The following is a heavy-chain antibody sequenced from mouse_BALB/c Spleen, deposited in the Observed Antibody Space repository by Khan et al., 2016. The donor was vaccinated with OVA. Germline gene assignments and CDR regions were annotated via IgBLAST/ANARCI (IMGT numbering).Heavy chain of an antibody. J-gene: IGHJ4*01. V-gene: IGHV9-4*02. D-gene: IGHD2-12*01. Sequence: QIQLVQSGPELKKPGETVRISCKASGYTFTTAGMQWVQKMPGKGLKWIGWINTHSGVPKYAEDFKGRFAFSLETSASTAYLQITNLKNEDTATYFCATGGAAYYKNGGGAMDYWGQGTSVTVSS. CDR2: INTHSGVP. CDR1: GYTFTTAG. CDR3: ATGGAAYYKNGGGAMDY.